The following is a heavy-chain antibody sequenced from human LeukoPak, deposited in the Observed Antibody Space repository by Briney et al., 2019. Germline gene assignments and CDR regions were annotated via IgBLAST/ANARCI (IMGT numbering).Heavy chain of an antibody. CDR2: INHSGST. CDR3: ASRGYSYGRLLDY. J-gene: IGHJ4*02. D-gene: IGHD5-18*01. V-gene: IGHV4-34*01. Sequence: SETLSLTCGVSGGSLTGYYWSWIRQPPGKGLEWIGEINHSGSTKYNPSLESRVTISVDTSKNQFSLKLSSVTAADTAVYYCASRGYSYGRLLDYWGQGTLVTVSS. CDR1: GGSLTGYY.